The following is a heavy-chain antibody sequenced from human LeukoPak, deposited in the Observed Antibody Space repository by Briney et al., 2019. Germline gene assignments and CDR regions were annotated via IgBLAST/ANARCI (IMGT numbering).Heavy chain of an antibody. CDR1: GGTFSTYS. J-gene: IGHJ4*02. CDR3: ARQHFLYGDYQFFDY. CDR2: IIPNFGTP. D-gene: IGHD4-17*01. Sequence: SVKVSCKASGGTFSTYSITWVRQAPGQWLEWMGGIIPNFGTPNYAQKFQGRVTITADGSTSTVYMELSSLRSEDTAVYYCARQHFLYGDYQFFDYWGQGTLVAVSS. V-gene: IGHV1-69*01.